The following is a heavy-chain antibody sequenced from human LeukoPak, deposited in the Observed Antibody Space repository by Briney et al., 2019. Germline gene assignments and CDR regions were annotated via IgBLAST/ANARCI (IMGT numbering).Heavy chain of an antibody. CDR3: ALTYSSGWYKGKYYFDY. CDR1: GYTFTSYD. CDR2: MNPNRGNT. J-gene: IGHJ4*02. D-gene: IGHD6-19*01. Sequence: GASVKVSCKASGYTFTSYDINWVRQATGQGLEWMGWMNPNRGNTGYAQKFQGRVTMTRNTSISTAYMELSSLRSEDTAVYYCALTYSSGWYKGKYYFDYWGQGTLVTVSS. V-gene: IGHV1-8*01.